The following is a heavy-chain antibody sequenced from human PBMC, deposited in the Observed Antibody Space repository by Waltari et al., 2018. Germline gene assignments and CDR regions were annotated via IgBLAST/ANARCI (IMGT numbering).Heavy chain of an antibody. CDR3: ARDRGRGLYLDA. Sequence: QLQLLESVPGLVEPSGPLSLTCVVSGDSMLTSDCWSWVRQSPGKGMEWIGQVQGDEKINYHPSFASRVVISLDTSSQQFSLKVVSATGADTAIYYWARDRGRGLYLDAGGPGTLVTVS. V-gene: IGHV4-4*02. CDR1: GDSMLTSDC. D-gene: IGHD2-15*01. J-gene: IGHJ4*02. CDR2: VQGDEKI.